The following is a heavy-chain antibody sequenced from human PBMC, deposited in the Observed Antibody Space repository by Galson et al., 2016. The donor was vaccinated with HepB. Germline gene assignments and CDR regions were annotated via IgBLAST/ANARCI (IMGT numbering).Heavy chain of an antibody. D-gene: IGHD4-11*01. V-gene: IGHV4-39*01. CDR3: ASSLDYILKIDY. CDR2: MYYSGST. CDR1: GGSISSSSYY. Sequence: SETLSLTCTVSGGSISSSSYYWGWIRQPPGKGLEWIGNMYYSGSTYYNPSLKSRVTISVDTSKNQFSLKLSSVTAADTAVYYCASSLDYILKIDYWGQGTLVTVSS. J-gene: IGHJ4*02.